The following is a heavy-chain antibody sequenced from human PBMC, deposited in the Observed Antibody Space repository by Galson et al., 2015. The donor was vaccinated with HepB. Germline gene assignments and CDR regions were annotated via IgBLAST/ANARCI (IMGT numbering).Heavy chain of an antibody. D-gene: IGHD5-12*01. J-gene: IGHJ3*02. CDR3: AKEGGYSGYDSWWSAFDI. CDR2: ISYDGSNK. CDR1: GFTFSSCG. Sequence: SLRLSCAASGFTFSSCGMHWVRQAPGKGLEWVAVISYDGSNKYYADSVKGRFTISRDNSKNTLYLQMNSLRAEDTAVYYCAKEGGYSGYDSWWSAFDIWGQGTMVTVSS. V-gene: IGHV3-30*18.